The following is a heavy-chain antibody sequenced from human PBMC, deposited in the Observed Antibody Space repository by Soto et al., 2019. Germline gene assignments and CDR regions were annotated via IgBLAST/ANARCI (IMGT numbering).Heavy chain of an antibody. J-gene: IGHJ6*02. CDR1: GFTFSSYA. D-gene: IGHD3-9*01. Sequence: EVQLLESGGGLVQPGGSLRLSCAASGFTFSSYAMSWVRQAPGKGLEWVSAISGSGGSTYYADSVKGRFTISRANSKNTLYLQMNSLRAEETAVYYCAKGPFYYDILTGYSMSYGMDVWGQGTTVTVSS. CDR2: ISGSGGST. CDR3: AKGPFYYDILTGYSMSYGMDV. V-gene: IGHV3-23*01.